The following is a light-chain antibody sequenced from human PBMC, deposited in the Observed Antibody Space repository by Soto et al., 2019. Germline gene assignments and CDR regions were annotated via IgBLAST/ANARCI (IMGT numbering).Light chain of an antibody. CDR2: DAS. J-gene: IGKJ1*01. CDR1: QSISSW. V-gene: IGKV1-5*01. Sequence: DIQMTQSPSTLSASVGDRVTITCRASQSISSWLAWYQQKPGKAPKLLIYDASSLESGVPSRFSGRGSGTEFTLTISSLKPDDFATYYCQQYQSYSRTFGQGTKVEIK. CDR3: QQYQSYSRT.